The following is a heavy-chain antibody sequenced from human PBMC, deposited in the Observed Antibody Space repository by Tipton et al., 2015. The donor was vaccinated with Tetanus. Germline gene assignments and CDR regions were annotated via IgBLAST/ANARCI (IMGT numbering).Heavy chain of an antibody. CDR2: TYYSGST. CDR3: ARDERYGDYAY. CDR1: GGSVRSGDYS. D-gene: IGHD4-17*01. J-gene: IGHJ4*02. Sequence: TLSLTCTVSGGSVRSGDYSWSWIRQPPGKGLEWIGYTYYSGSTGYNPSLKSRVTISIDSSKNQFSLKLTSVTAADTAVYYCARDERYGDYAYWGQGALVTVSS. V-gene: IGHV4-61*08.